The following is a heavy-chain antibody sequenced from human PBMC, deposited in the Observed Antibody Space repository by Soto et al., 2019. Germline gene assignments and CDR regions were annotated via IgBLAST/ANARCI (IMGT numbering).Heavy chain of an antibody. J-gene: IGHJ3*02. CDR2: INPSGGST. V-gene: IGHV1-46*01. Sequence: ASVKVSCKASGYTFTSYYMHWVRQAPGQGLEWMGIINPSGGSTSYAQKFQGRVTMTRDTSTSTVYMELSSLRSGDTAVYYCARCGDCYSLASSLDAFDIWGQGTMVTVSS. D-gene: IGHD2-21*02. CDR3: ARCGDCYSLASSLDAFDI. CDR1: GYTFTSYY.